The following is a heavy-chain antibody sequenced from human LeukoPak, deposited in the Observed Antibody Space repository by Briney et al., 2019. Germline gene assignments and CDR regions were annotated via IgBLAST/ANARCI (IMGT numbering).Heavy chain of an antibody. CDR3: ARDRLLGSSTSKDYYYYYGMDV. V-gene: IGHV1-69*13. CDR1: GYTFTSYG. CDR2: IVPIFGTA. D-gene: IGHD2-2*01. J-gene: IGHJ6*02. Sequence: SVKVSCKASGYTFTSYGISWVRQAPGQGLEWMGGIVPIFGTANYAQKSQGRVTITADESTSTAYMELSSLRSEDTAVYYCARDRLLGSSTSKDYYYYYGMDVWGQGTTVTVSS.